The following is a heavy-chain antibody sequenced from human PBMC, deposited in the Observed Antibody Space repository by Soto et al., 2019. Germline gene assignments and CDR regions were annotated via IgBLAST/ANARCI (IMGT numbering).Heavy chain of an antibody. D-gene: IGHD5-18*01. CDR2: INPNSGGT. CDR1: GYTFTGYY. V-gene: IGHV1-2*02. J-gene: IGHJ4*02. CDR3: AREIQLWSPVDY. Sequence: ASVKVSCKASGYTFTGYYMHWVRQAPGQGLEWMGWINPNSGGTNYAQKFQGRVTMTSDTSTSTAYMELSSLRSDDTAVYYCAREIQLWSPVDYWGQGTLVTVSS.